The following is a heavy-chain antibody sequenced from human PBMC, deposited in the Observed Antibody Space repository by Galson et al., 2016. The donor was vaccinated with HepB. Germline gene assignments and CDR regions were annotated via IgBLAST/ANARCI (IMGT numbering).Heavy chain of an antibody. CDR2: ISYDGINE. D-gene: IGHD1-26*01. CDR3: ATEGLIGGTYSYFQH. CDR1: GFTFRNYG. J-gene: IGHJ1*01. V-gene: IGHV3-30*03. Sequence: SLRLSCAASGFTFRNYGMHWVRQVPGKGLEWVAVISYDGINEYFADSVRGRFNISRDNSKNTVFLEMNSLRAEDTAVYFCATEGLIGGTYSYFQHWSPGTLVTVSP.